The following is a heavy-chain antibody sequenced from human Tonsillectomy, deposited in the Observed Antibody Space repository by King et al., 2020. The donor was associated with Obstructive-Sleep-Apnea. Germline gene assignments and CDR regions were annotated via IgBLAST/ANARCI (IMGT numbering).Heavy chain of an antibody. CDR2: ISNDGSNK. CDR1: RFTFSSYA. D-gene: IGHD5-24*01. V-gene: IGHV3-30*04. Sequence: QVQLVESGGGVVQPGRSLRLSCAASRFTFSSYAMHWVRQAPGKGLEWVVVISNDGSNKYYADSVKGRFTISRDNSKNTLYLQMNSLRGDDTAVYYCARDRNDGDGQNYWGVPADYWGQGTLVTVSS. J-gene: IGHJ4*02. CDR3: ARDRNDGDGQNYWGVPADY.